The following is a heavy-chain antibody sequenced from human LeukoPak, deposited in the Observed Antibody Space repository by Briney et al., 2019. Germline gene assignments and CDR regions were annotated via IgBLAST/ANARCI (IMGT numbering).Heavy chain of an antibody. Sequence: GGSLRLSCAASGFTFDDYAMHWVRQAPGQGLEWVSGISWNSGSIGYADSPQGRFTISRDNAKNSLYLQMNSLRAEDMALYYCAKDIDSGFSGTPCYFDYWGQGTLVTVSS. CDR3: AKDIDSGFSGTPCYFDY. CDR2: ISWNSGSI. J-gene: IGHJ4*02. D-gene: IGHD2/OR15-2a*01. V-gene: IGHV3-9*03. CDR1: GFTFDDYA.